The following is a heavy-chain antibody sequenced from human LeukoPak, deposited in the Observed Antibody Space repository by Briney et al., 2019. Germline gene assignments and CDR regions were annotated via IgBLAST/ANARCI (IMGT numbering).Heavy chain of an antibody. CDR2: IQYSGST. CDR1: GGSISSYY. Sequence: SETLSLTCTVSGGSISSYYWSWIRQPPGKGLEWIGYIQYSGSTNYNPSLKSRVTISVDTSKNQFSLKLSSVTAADTAVYYCTRVSWFPGTSYYYMDVWGKGTPVTVSS. D-gene: IGHD1-1*01. CDR3: TRVSWFPGTSYYYMDV. V-gene: IGHV4-59*01. J-gene: IGHJ6*03.